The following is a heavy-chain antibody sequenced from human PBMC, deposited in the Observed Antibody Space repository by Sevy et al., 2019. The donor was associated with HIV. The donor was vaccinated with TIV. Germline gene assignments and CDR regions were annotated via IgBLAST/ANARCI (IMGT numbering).Heavy chain of an antibody. CDR1: GGSISSGDYY. D-gene: IGHD6-13*01. Sequence: SETLSLTCTVSGGSISSGDYYWSWIRQPPGKGLEWIGYIYYSGSTYYHPSLKSRVTISVDTSKNQFSLKLSSVTAADTAVYYCARVRAAAENWFDPWGQGTLVTVSS. V-gene: IGHV4-30-4*01. J-gene: IGHJ5*02. CDR3: ARVRAAAENWFDP. CDR2: IYYSGST.